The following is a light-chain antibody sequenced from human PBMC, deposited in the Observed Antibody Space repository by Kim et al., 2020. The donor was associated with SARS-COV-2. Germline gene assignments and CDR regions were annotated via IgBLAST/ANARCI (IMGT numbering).Light chain of an antibody. CDR1: QGITNS. V-gene: IGKV1-27*01. J-gene: IGKJ1*01. CDR3: QKYNSAPCT. CDR2: AAS. Sequence: SVGDRVTITCRASQGITNSLAWYQQNPGKVPQLLIYAASALQSGVPSRFSGSGSGTDFTLTISSLQPEDVATYYCQKYNSAPCTFGQGTKVDIK.